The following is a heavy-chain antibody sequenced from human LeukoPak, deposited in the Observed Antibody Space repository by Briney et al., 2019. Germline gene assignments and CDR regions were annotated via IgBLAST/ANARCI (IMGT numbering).Heavy chain of an antibody. Sequence: SETLSLTCAVSGVAISRGGYAWNWIRQPPGKGLEWIAYIYHSGTTYYNPSLKSRATISVDTSKNQFSLKLSSVTAADTAVYYCARVPYGRRFDPWGQGTLVTVSS. CDR3: ARVPYGRRFDP. V-gene: IGHV4-30-2*05. J-gene: IGHJ5*02. CDR1: GVAISRGGYA. CDR2: IYHSGTT. D-gene: IGHD3-10*01.